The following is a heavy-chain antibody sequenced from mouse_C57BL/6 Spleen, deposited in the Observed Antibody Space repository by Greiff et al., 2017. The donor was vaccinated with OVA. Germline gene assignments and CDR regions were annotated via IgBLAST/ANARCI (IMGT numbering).Heavy chain of an antibody. V-gene: IGHV1-22*01. CDR3: ARRGLESYYFDY. J-gene: IGHJ2*01. CDR1: GYTFTDYN. D-gene: IGHD3-3*01. CDR2: INPNNGGT. Sequence: VQLKESGPELVKPGASVKMSCKASGYTFTDYNMHWVKQSHGKSLEWIGYINPNNGGTSYNQKFKGKATLTVNKSSSTAYMELRSLTSEDSAVYYCARRGLESYYFDYWGQGTTLTVSS.